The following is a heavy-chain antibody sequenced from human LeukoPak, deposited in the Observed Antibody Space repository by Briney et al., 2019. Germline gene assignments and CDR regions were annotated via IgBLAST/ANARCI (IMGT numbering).Heavy chain of an antibody. CDR2: IYYSGST. CDR3: ARDGGYSSSWYISDY. CDR1: GGSISSYY. Sequence: SETLSLTCTVSGGSISSYYWSWIRQPPGKGLEWIGYIYYSGSTNYNPSLKSRVTISVDTSKNQFSLKLSSVTAADTAVYYCARDGGYSSSWYISDYWGQGTLVTVSS. V-gene: IGHV4-59*01. J-gene: IGHJ4*02. D-gene: IGHD6-13*01.